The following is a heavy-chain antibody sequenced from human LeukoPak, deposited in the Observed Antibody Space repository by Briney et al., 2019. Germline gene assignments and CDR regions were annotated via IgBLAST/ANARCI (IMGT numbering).Heavy chain of an antibody. D-gene: IGHD6-13*01. J-gene: IGHJ4*02. Sequence: GASVKVSRKASGYTFNSYDINWVRQATGQGLEWMGWMNPNSGNTGYAQKFQGRVTMTRNASISTAHMVLSSLRSEDTAVYYCARGQGSHGQQLGDYWGQGTLVTVSS. V-gene: IGHV1-8*01. CDR3: ARGQGSHGQQLGDY. CDR2: MNPNSGNT. CDR1: GYTFNSYD.